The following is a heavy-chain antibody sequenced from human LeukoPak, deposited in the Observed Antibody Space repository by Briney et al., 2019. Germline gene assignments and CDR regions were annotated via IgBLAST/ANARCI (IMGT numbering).Heavy chain of an antibody. J-gene: IGHJ4*02. D-gene: IGHD1/OR15-1a*01. CDR1: GFSFSDHW. V-gene: IGHV3-7*01. CDR3: ARHIPRGNNYFDC. CDR2: IKEDGSGK. Sequence: GGSLRLSCAASGFSFSDHWMTWVRQAPGKRLEWVANIKEDGSGKYYADSVKGRFTVSRDNAKNSLSLQMNSLGAEDTAVYYCARHIPRGNNYFDCWGQGTLVTVSS.